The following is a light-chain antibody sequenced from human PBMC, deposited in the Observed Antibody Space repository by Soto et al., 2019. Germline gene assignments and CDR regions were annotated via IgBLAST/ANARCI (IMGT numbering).Light chain of an antibody. CDR1: QGISNY. CDR2: VAS. V-gene: IGKV1-27*01. CDR3: QKYNSAPWT. Sequence: DIRMTQSPSSLSASVGDRVTITCRASQGISNYLAWYQQQPGKVPKLLIYVASTLQSGVPSRFSGSGSGTDFTLTISSLQPEDVATYYCQKYNSAPWTFGQGPKVEIK. J-gene: IGKJ1*01.